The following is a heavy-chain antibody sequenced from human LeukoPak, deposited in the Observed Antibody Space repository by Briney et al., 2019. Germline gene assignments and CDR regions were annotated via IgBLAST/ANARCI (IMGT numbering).Heavy chain of an antibody. V-gene: IGHV4-39*07. CDR1: GDSISTTTYY. J-gene: IGHJ5*02. Sequence: SETLSLTCTVSGDSISTTTYYWGWIRQPPGKDLEWIGSVSYSGETYYTPSHQGRVTISLDTSKNQFFLKLNSATAADTAVYYCARVRNYRGYGGLRSFWFDPWGQGTLVAVSS. CDR3: ARVRNYRGYGGLRSFWFDP. CDR2: VSYSGET. D-gene: IGHD3-10*01.